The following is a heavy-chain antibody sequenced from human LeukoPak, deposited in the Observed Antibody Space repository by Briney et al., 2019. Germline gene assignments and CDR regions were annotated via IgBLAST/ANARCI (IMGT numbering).Heavy chain of an antibody. Sequence: GGSLRLSCAASGFTFSSYAMSWVRQAPGKGLEWVSSISSSSSYIYYADSVKGRFTISRDNAKNSLYLQMNSLRAEDTAVYYCARAGGPHYYGSGRGLYWFDPWGQGTLVTVSS. CDR3: ARAGGPHYYGSGRGLYWFDP. V-gene: IGHV3-21*01. D-gene: IGHD3-10*01. CDR1: GFTFSSYA. CDR2: ISSSSSYI. J-gene: IGHJ5*02.